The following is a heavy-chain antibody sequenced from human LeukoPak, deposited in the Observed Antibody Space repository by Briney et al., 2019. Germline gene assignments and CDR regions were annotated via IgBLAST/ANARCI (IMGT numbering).Heavy chain of an antibody. CDR1: GFTFSSYA. CDR3: AKDRRTTVTTGY. CDR2: ISGSGGST. D-gene: IGHD4-11*01. J-gene: IGHJ4*02. Sequence: QPGGSLRLSCAASGFTFSSYAMSWVRQAPGKGLEWVSAISGSGGSTYYADSVRGRFTIHRDNSKNTLYLQMHSMRAEDTAVYYCAKDRRTTVTTGYWGQGTLVTVSS. V-gene: IGHV3-23*01.